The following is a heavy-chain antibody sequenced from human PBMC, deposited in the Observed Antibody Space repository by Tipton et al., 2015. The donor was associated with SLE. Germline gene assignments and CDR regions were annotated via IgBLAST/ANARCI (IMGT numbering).Heavy chain of an antibody. CDR2: ISYSSRYT. CDR3: VTSESFRSLPLGS. V-gene: IGHV3-11*06. CDR1: GFTFSDHY. J-gene: IGHJ4*02. Sequence: SLRLSCAASGFTFSDHYMSWIRQVPGKGLEWVSYISYSSRYTDYADSVKGRFTISRDNAKNSLYLQMNSLRADDTAVYYCVTSESFRSLPLGSWGQGILVTVSS.